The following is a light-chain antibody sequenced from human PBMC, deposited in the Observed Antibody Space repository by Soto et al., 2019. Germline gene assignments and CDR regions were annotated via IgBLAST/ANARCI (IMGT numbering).Light chain of an antibody. J-gene: IGKJ2*01. CDR1: QSLLHSNGYNY. CDR2: LGS. Sequence: DIVMTQSPLSLPVTPGEPASISCGSSQSLLHSNGYNYLDWYLQKPGQSPQLLIYLGSNRASGVPDRFSGSGSDTDFTLKISRVEAEDVGVYYCMQALQTPYTFGQGTKLEIK. V-gene: IGKV2-28*01. CDR3: MQALQTPYT.